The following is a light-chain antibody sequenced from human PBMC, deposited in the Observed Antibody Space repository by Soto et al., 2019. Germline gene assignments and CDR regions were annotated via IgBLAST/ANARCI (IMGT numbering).Light chain of an antibody. V-gene: IGLV4-69*01. Sequence: QPVLTQSPSASASLGASVKLTFTLSSGHSSYAIAWHQQQPEKGPRYLMKLNSDGSHSKGDGIPDRFSGSSSGAERYLTISSLQSEDEADYYCQTWGTGIFGGGTQLTVL. CDR3: QTWGTGI. J-gene: IGLJ2*01. CDR2: LNSDGSH. CDR1: SGHSSYA.